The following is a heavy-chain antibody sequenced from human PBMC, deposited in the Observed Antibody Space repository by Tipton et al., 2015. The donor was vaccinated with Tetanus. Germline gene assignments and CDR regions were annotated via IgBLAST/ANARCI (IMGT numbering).Heavy chain of an antibody. Sequence: SLRLSCAVSGGSISSSNWWSWVRQPPGKGLEWIGEIYHSGSTNYNPSLKSRVTISVDKSKNQFSLKLSSVTAADTAVHYCARGGADYYDSSGYYYPFDYWGQGTLVTVSS. D-gene: IGHD3-22*01. CDR1: GGSISSSNW. CDR3: ARGGADYYDSSGYYYPFDY. J-gene: IGHJ4*02. CDR2: IYHSGST. V-gene: IGHV4-4*02.